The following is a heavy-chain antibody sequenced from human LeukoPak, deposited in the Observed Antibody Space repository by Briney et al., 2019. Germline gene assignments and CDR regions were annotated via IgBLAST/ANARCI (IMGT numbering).Heavy chain of an antibody. CDR2: VYHSGST. V-gene: IGHV4-4*02. CDR3: ARERRAWGEDF. D-gene: IGHD3-16*01. CDR1: GGSISSNNW. Sequence: PSGTLSLTCAVSGGSISSNNWWNWVRQPPGKGLEWIGEVYHSGSTNYNPSLKSRVTISVDKSKNQFSLKLNSVTAADTAVFYCARERRAWGEDFWGQGTLVTVSS. J-gene: IGHJ4*02.